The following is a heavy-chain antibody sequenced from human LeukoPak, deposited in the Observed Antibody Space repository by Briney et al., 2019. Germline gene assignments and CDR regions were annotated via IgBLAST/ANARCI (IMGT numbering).Heavy chain of an antibody. D-gene: IGHD2-2*01. V-gene: IGHV1-69*04. Sequence: SVKVSCKASGGTFSNYAISWVRQAPGQGLEWMGRIIPILGIANYAQKFQGRVTITADKSTSTAYMELSSLRSEDTAVYYCARDLGYCSSTSCPTDYWGQGTLVTVSS. CDR1: GGTFSNYA. J-gene: IGHJ4*02. CDR2: IIPILGIA. CDR3: ARDLGYCSSTSCPTDY.